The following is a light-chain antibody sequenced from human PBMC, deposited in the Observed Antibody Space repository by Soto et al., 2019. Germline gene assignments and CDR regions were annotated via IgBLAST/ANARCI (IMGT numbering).Light chain of an antibody. CDR3: QQYGSSRT. Sequence: EVVLTQSPDTLSLPPGERATLSCRASQSVSSSYLSWYQQKRGQAPRLLIYGASSGAAGIADWFSGSGSGTDFTLTISRLEPEDFAVYYCQQYGSSRTFGQGTRLEIK. J-gene: IGKJ5*01. CDR1: QSVSSSY. V-gene: IGKV3-20*01. CDR2: GAS.